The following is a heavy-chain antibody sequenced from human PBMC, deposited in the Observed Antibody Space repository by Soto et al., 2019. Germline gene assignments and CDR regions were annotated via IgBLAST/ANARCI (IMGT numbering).Heavy chain of an antibody. D-gene: IGHD3-16*01. CDR3: AGGTHPDAFDI. CDR1: GYNFTSYY. Sequence: VKFSCKAAGYNFTSYYMHCVRQAPGQALEWMGIINPSGGSTSYAQKFQGRVTMTRDTSTSTVYMELSRLRSEDTAVYYCAGGTHPDAFDIWGQGTMVTVSS. CDR2: INPSGGST. V-gene: IGHV1-46*03. J-gene: IGHJ3*02.